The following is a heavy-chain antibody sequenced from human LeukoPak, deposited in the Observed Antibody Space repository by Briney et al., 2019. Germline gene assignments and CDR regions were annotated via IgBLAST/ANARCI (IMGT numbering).Heavy chain of an antibody. Sequence: GGSLRLSCAASGFTFSSYGMSWVRQAPGKGLEWVSAISGSGGSTYYADSVKGRFTISRDNSKNTLYLQMNSLRAEDTAVYYRAKQTVPTPTFDYWGQGTLVTVSS. J-gene: IGHJ4*02. CDR3: AKQTVPTPTFDY. CDR2: ISGSGGST. D-gene: IGHD3-10*01. CDR1: GFTFSSYG. V-gene: IGHV3-23*01.